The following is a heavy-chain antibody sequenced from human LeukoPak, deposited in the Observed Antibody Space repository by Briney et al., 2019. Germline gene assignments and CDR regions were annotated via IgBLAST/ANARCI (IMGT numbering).Heavy chain of an antibody. D-gene: IGHD6-13*01. CDR1: GFTVSSNY. J-gene: IGHJ4*02. Sequence: GGSLRLSCAASGFTVSSNYMSWVRQAPGKGLEWVSAIYSGGSTYHSASVKGRFTISRDNYKNTLYLQMNSLRAEDTAVYYCARGPDSSNWYEPVDYWGQGTLVTVSS. CDR3: ARGPDSSNWYEPVDY. V-gene: IGHV3-66*01. CDR2: IYSGGST.